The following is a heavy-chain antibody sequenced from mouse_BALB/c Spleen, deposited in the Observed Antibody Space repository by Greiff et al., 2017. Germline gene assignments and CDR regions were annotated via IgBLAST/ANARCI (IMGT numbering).Heavy chain of an antibody. D-gene: IGHD2-1*01. CDR3: ARPPYGNYEDWFAY. J-gene: IGHJ3*01. Sequence: QVQLQQSGPELVRPGVSVKISCKGSGYTFTDYAMHWVKQSHAKSLEWIGVISTYYGNTNYNQKFKGKATMTVDKSSSTAYMELARLTSEDSAIYYCARPPYGNYEDWFAYWGQGTLVTVSA. V-gene: IGHV1-67*01. CDR2: ISTYYGNT. CDR1: GYTFTDYA.